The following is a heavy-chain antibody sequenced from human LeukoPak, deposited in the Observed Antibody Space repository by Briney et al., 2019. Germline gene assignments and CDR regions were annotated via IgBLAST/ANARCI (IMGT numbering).Heavy chain of an antibody. CDR2: ISSSGSTI. Sequence: GGSLRLFCAASGFTFSSYEMNWVRQAPGKGLEWVSYISSSGSTIYYADSVKGRFTISRDNAKNSLYLQMNSLRAEDTAVYYCARDYRGLYYYGSGTFNWFDPWGQGTLVTVSS. J-gene: IGHJ5*01. D-gene: IGHD3-10*01. V-gene: IGHV3-48*03. CDR1: GFTFSSYE. CDR3: ARDYRGLYYYGSGTFNWFDP.